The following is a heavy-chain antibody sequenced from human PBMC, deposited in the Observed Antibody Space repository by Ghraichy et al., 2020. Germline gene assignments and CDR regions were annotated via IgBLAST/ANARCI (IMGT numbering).Heavy chain of an antibody. Sequence: WGSLRLSCAASGFTFSNYWMAWVRQAPVKGLEWVANIKDDGSDKYYVGSVKGRFTISRDNAKNSLYLQMNSLRDEDTAVYFCMCSRRGSSYDYWGQGTLVTVSA. V-gene: IGHV3-7*01. CDR3: MCSRRGSSYDY. CDR1: GFTFSNYW. D-gene: IGHD2-2*01. J-gene: IGHJ4*02. CDR2: IKDDGSDK.